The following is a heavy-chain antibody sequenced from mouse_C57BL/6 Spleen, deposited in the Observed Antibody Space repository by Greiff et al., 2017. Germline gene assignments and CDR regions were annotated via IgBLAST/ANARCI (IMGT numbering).Heavy chain of an antibody. V-gene: IGHV1-52*01. CDR1: GYTFTSYW. CDR2: IDPSDSET. Sequence: VQLQQPGAELVRPGSSVKLSCKASGYTFTSYWMHWVKQRPIQGLEWIGNIDPSDSETHYNQKFKDKATLTVDKSSSTAYMQLSSLTSEDSAVYYCARRQLRLYAMGYWGQGTSVTVSS. J-gene: IGHJ4*01. D-gene: IGHD3-2*02. CDR3: ARRQLRLYAMGY.